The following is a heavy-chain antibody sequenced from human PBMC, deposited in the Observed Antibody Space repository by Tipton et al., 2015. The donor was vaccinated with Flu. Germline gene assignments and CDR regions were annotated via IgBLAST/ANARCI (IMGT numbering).Heavy chain of an antibody. CDR2: ISSSGSTI. V-gene: IGHV3-11*01. D-gene: IGHD3-3*01. CDR1: GFTFSDDY. CDR3: ARDHPPSITVLGEITDYFGMDV. J-gene: IGHJ6*02. Sequence: SLRLSSAASGFTFSDDYMSWIRQAPGKGLEWVSHISSSGSTINYADSVKGRFTISRDNAKNSLYLQMNSLRAEDTAVYYCARDHPPSITVLGEITDYFGMDVWGQGTTVTVSS.